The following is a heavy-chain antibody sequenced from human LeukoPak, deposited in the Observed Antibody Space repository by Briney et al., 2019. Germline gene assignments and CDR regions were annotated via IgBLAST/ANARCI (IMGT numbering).Heavy chain of an antibody. J-gene: IGHJ4*02. CDR2: ISGSGGST. V-gene: IGHV3-23*01. Sequence: PGGSLRLSCAASGFTFSSYAMSWVRQAPGKGLEWVSAISGSGGSTYYADSVKGRFTISRDNSKNTLYLQMNSLRAEDTAVYYCAKVRFPVAATNMDFDYWGQGTLVTVSS. CDR3: AKVRFPVAATNMDFDY. CDR1: GFTFSSYA. D-gene: IGHD6-13*01.